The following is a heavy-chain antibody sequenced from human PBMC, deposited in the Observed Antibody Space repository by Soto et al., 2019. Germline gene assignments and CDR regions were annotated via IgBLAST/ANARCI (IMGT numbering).Heavy chain of an antibody. CDR2: IVPIFGTA. CDR1: GGTFSSYA. D-gene: IGHD2-2*01. J-gene: IGHJ6*02. CDR3: ARGSHIVVVPPDNYYYYGMDV. Sequence: ASVKVSCKASGGTFSSYAISWVRQAAGQGLEWMGGIVPIFGTANYAQKFQGRVTITADESTSTAYMELSSLRSEDTAVYYCARGSHIVVVPPDNYYYYGMDVWGPGTTVTVS. V-gene: IGHV1-69*13.